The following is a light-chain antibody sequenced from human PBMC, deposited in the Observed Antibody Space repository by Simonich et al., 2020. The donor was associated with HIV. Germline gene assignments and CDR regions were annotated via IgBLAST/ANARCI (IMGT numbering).Light chain of an antibody. Sequence: QSALTQPASVSGSPGQSITISCTGISSDFGAYNYVSWYQHHPGKAPQVIIYDGSKRPSGVSNRFSRSKSGDAAARTISGIQAEDEADYYCSSYTTTSTWVFGGGTKLTVL. J-gene: IGLJ3*02. CDR2: DGS. CDR1: SSDFGAYNY. CDR3: SSYTTTSTWV. V-gene: IGLV2-14*03.